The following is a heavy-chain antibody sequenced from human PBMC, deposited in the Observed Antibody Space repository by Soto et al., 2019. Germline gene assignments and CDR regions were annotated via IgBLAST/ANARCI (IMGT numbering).Heavy chain of an antibody. Sequence: VAVISYDGSNKYYADSVKGRFTISRDNSKNTLYLQMNSLRAEDTAVYYCARDGLREYSSSWYYSYWGQGTLVTVSS. J-gene: IGHJ4*02. D-gene: IGHD6-13*01. CDR3: ARDGLREYSSSWYYSY. CDR2: ISYDGSNK. V-gene: IGHV3-30-3*01.